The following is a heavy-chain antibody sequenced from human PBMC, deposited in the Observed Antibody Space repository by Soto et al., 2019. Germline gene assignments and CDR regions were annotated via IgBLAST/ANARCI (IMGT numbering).Heavy chain of an antibody. J-gene: IGHJ6*02. Sequence: PSETLSLTCTVSGGTISSGGYYLSWIRQHPGTGLEWFGHISYSGSTYSNPSLKSRLTISADTSKNQFSLKLSSVTAADTAVYFCARQSEYYYASGRAAPLYGMDVWGQGTTVTVSS. CDR1: GGTISSGGYY. CDR3: ARQSEYYYASGRAAPLYGMDV. V-gene: IGHV4-39*01. CDR2: ISYSGST. D-gene: IGHD3-10*01.